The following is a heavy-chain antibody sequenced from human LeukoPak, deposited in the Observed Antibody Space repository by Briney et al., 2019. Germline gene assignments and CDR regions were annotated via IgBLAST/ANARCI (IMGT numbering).Heavy chain of an antibody. CDR3: ARLIAAAGTYYFDY. Sequence: PGGSLRLSCAASGFTFSSYAMSWVRQAPGKGLEWVSAISGSGGSTYYADSVKGRFTISRDNSKNTLYLQTNSLRAEDTAVYYCARLIAAAGTYYFDYWGQGTLVTVSS. CDR2: ISGSGGST. V-gene: IGHV3-23*01. J-gene: IGHJ4*02. D-gene: IGHD6-13*01. CDR1: GFTFSSYA.